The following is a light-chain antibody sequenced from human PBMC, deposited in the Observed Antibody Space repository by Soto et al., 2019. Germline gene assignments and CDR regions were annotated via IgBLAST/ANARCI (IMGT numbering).Light chain of an antibody. CDR3: QAYDYSLTASV. V-gene: IGLV1-40*01. Sequence: QSVLTQPPSVSGAPGQRVTLSCTGNSSNLGAGYDVHWYKQVPGAAPKLVIFGNRNRPSGVPERFSGSKSGTSASLANTGLQAEDEADYYCQAYDYSLTASVFGGGTKLTVL. CDR1: SSNLGAGYD. J-gene: IGLJ3*02. CDR2: GNR.